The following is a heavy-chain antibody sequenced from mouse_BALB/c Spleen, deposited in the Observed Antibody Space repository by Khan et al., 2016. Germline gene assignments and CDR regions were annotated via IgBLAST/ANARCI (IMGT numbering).Heavy chain of an antibody. CDR2: IYPGSGHT. D-gene: IGHD1-1*01. J-gene: IGHJ4*01. CDR3: AKGGRSDYYAMDY. CDR1: GYTFTDYY. V-gene: IGHV1-77*01. Sequence: QVQLQQPGAELARPGASVKLSCKASGYTFTDYYINWVKQRTGQGLEWLGEIYPGSGHTYYNEKFPGKAILTADKSSSTAYMQRSSLTAEDSAVDFCAKGGRSDYYAMDYWGQGTSGTVSS.